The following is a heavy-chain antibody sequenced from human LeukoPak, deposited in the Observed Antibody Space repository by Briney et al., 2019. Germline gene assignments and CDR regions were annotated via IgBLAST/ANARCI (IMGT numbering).Heavy chain of an antibody. CDR3: AREGSWYDRRRWYFDL. Sequence: PSETLSLTCTVSGGSISSYYWSWIRQPAGKGLEWIGRIYTSGSTNYNPSLKSRVTMSVDTSKNQFSLKLSSVTAADTAVYYCAREGSWYDRRRWYFDLWGRGTLVTVSS. CDR1: GGSISSYY. CDR2: IYTSGST. D-gene: IGHD6-13*01. J-gene: IGHJ2*01. V-gene: IGHV4-4*07.